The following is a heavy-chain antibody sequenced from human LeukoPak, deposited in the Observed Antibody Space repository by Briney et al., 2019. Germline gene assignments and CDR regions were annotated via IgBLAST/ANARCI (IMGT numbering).Heavy chain of an antibody. D-gene: IGHD1-7*01. Sequence: PGGSLRLSCAASGFTFSSYSMNWVRQAPGKGLEWVSYISHSSSTIYYADSVKGRFTISRDNAKKSLYLQMNSLRAEDSAVYYCANTETGTKVRDAFDIWGQGTMVTVSS. CDR3: ANTETGTKVRDAFDI. CDR2: ISHSSSTI. CDR1: GFTFSSYS. V-gene: IGHV3-48*01. J-gene: IGHJ3*02.